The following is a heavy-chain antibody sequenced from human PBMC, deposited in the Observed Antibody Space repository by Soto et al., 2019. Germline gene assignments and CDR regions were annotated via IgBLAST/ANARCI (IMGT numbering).Heavy chain of an antibody. CDR1: GFTFSDYW. D-gene: IGHD2-2*01. CDR3: ARDLIPTIVLVPAAPGEVYYYYYGMDV. Sequence: PGGSLRLSCAVSGFTFSDYWMSWVRQAPGKGLEWVANIKQDGNEKYYVDSVKGRFTISRDNAKNTLYLQMNSLRAEDTAVYYCARDLIPTIVLVPAAPGEVYYYYYGMDVWGQGTTVTVSS. CDR2: IKQDGNEK. V-gene: IGHV3-7*01. J-gene: IGHJ6*02.